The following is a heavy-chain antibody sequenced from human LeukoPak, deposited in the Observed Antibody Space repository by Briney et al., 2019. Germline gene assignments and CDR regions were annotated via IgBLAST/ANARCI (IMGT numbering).Heavy chain of an antibody. V-gene: IGHV3-53*01. Sequence: AGSLRLSCAASAFTVSNNYMRWVRRAAGKGLEWVALIYSGGSTYYADSVKGRFTISRDNSKKTLHLQMNSLRAEDTAVYYCVRNSGELGAWGQGTLVTVSS. J-gene: IGHJ5*02. CDR3: VRNSGELGA. D-gene: IGHD2-21*01. CDR1: AFTVSNNY. CDR2: IYSGGST.